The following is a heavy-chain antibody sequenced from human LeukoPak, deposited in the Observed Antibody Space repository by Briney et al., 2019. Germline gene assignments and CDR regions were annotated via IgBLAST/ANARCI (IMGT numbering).Heavy chain of an antibody. Sequence: GGSLRLSCAASGFIFNNYGLVWVRQAPGKGLEWVSAISNDGGGTTYADFVKGRFSVSRDNSKNTLFLQMNSLRAEDTALYYCAKGSSGYFFDLWGQGALVTVSS. J-gene: IGHJ4*02. D-gene: IGHD3-22*01. CDR3: AKGSSGYFFDL. CDR1: GFIFNNYG. V-gene: IGHV3-23*01. CDR2: ISNDGGGT.